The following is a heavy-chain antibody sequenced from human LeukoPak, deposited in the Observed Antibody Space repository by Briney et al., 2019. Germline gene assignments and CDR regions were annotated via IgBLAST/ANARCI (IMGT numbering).Heavy chain of an antibody. CDR3: AREGSGAFDI. V-gene: IGHV4-4*07. J-gene: IGHJ3*02. Sequence: SETLSLTCAVYGGSFSGYYWSWIRQPAGKGLEWIGRIYTSGSTNYNPSLKSRVTISVDTSKNQFSLKLSSVTAADTAVYYCAREGSGAFDIWGQGTMVTVSS. CDR1: GGSFSGYY. D-gene: IGHD3-10*01. CDR2: IYTSGST.